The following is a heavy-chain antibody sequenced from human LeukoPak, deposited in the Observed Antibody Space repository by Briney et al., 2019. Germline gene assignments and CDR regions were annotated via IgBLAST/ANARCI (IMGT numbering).Heavy chain of an antibody. CDR3: ARDRGGYSYGLFDWFDP. D-gene: IGHD5-18*01. CDR1: GGTFSSYA. CDR2: IIPIFGTA. J-gene: IGHJ5*02. V-gene: IGHV1-69*13. Sequence: SVKVSCKASGGTFSSYAISWVRQAPGQGLEWMGGIIPIFGTANYAQKFQGRVTITADESTSTAYMELSSLRSEDTVVYYCARDRGGYSYGLFDWFDPWGQGTLVTVSS.